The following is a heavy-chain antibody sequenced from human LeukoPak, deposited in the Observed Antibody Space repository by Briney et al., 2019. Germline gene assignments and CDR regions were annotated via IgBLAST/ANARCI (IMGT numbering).Heavy chain of an antibody. V-gene: IGHV4-59*08. D-gene: IGHD3-16*01. CDR2: IYYSGGT. CDR1: GGSISSYY. CDR3: ARSWGLSDAFDI. J-gene: IGHJ3*02. Sequence: SETLSLTCTVSGGSISSYYWSWIRQPPGKGLEWIGNIYYSGGTNYNPSLKSRVTISVDTSKNQFSLKLSSVTAADTAVYYCARSWGLSDAFDIWGQGTMVTVSS.